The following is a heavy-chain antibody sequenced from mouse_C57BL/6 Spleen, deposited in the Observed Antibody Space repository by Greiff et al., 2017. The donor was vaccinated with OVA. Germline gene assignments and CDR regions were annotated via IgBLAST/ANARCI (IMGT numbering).Heavy chain of an antibody. J-gene: IGHJ4*01. D-gene: IGHD2-2*01. V-gene: IGHV5-17*01. CDR3: ARGGYYHAMDY. CDR2: ISSGSSTI. Sequence: EVKVVESGGGLVKPGGSLKLSCAASGFTFSDYGMHWVRQAPEKGLEWVAYISSGSSTIYYADTVKGRFTISRDNAKNTLFLQMTSLRSEDTAMYYCARGGYYHAMDYWGQGTSVTVSS. CDR1: GFTFSDYG.